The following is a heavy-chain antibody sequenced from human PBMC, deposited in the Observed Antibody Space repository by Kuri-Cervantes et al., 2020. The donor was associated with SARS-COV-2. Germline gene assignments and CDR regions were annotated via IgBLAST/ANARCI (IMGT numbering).Heavy chain of an antibody. J-gene: IGHJ4*02. V-gene: IGHV4-39*07. CDR3: ARHRKIRFLEWLSPFDY. CDR1: GGSISSSSYY. CDR2: IYYSGST. D-gene: IGHD3-3*01. Sequence: SETLSLTCTVPGGSISSSSYYWGWIRQPPGKGLEWIGSIYYSGSTYYNPSLKSRVTISVDTSKNQFSLKLSSVTAADTAVYYCARHRKIRFLEWLSPFDYWGQGTLVTVSS.